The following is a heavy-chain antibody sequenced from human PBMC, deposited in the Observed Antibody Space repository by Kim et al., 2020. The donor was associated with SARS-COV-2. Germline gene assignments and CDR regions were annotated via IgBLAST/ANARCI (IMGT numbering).Heavy chain of an antibody. Sequence: STNNNTSLKSRVTVSLDTSRNQFSMSLTAVTATDTAVYYCARGDYFYYAMDIWGQGTTVTVS. CDR2: ST. J-gene: IGHJ6*02. CDR3: ARGDYFYYAMDI. V-gene: IGHV4-30-2*04.